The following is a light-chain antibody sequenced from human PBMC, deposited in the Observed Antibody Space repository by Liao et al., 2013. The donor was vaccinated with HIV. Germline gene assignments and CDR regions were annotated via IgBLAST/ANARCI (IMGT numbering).Light chain of an antibody. CDR2: QDT. CDR1: KLGDKY. CDR3: QAWDIGTRVV. Sequence: SFELTQPPSVSVSPGQTASITCSGDKLGDKYVSWYQQRPGRSPVLVIYQDTKRPPGIPERFSGSNSGNTATLSVSGTQAMDEADYFCQAWDIGTRVVFGGGTTLTVL. J-gene: IGLJ2*01. V-gene: IGLV3-1*01.